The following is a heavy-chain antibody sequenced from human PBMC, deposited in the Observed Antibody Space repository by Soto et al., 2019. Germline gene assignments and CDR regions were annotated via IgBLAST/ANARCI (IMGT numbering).Heavy chain of an antibody. D-gene: IGHD5-12*01. V-gene: IGHV1-69*08. CDR1: GGTFSSYT. CDR2: IIPILGIA. Sequence: QVQLVQSGAEVKKPGSSVKVSCNASGGTFSSYTICWVRQAPGQGLEWMGRIIPILGIANYAQKFQGRVTITADKSTSTAYMELSSLRSEDTAVYYCARDVGGYSYYVQEDYWGQGTLVTVSS. CDR3: ARDVGGYSYYVQEDY. J-gene: IGHJ4*02.